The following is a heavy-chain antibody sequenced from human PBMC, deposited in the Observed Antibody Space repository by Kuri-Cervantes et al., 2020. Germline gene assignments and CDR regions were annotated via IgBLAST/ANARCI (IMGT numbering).Heavy chain of an antibody. Sequence: ASVKVSCKASGYTFTSYGISWVRQAPGQGLEWMGWISAYNGNTNYAQKLQGRVTMTRDTSISTAYMELSRLRSDDTAVYYCARLGLNMVRGVILYFQHWGRGTLVTVSS. J-gene: IGHJ1*01. CDR3: ARLGLNMVRGVILYFQH. D-gene: IGHD3-10*01. V-gene: IGHV1-18*01. CDR1: GYTFTSYG. CDR2: ISAYNGNT.